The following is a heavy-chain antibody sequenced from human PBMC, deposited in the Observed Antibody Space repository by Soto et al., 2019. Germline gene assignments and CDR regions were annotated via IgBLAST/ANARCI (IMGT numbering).Heavy chain of an antibody. D-gene: IGHD1-26*01. CDR2: IYSSGPT. Sequence: PGVSLRLSCAASGFTVSSYYMNWVRQVPEKGLEWVSVIYSSGPTFYADSVRGRFAISRDISKNTLYLQMNSLRVEDTAVYYCARAFGGSYDYWGQGTLVTVSS. J-gene: IGHJ4*02. CDR1: GFTVSSYY. CDR3: ARAFGGSYDY. V-gene: IGHV3-53*01.